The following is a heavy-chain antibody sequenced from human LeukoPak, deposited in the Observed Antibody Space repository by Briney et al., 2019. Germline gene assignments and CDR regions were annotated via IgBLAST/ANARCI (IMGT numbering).Heavy chain of an antibody. CDR1: GFTFSSYA. D-gene: IGHD6-13*01. CDR2: IYYSGST. J-gene: IGHJ1*01. CDR3: ARSIAAAGTGYFQH. Sequence: GSLRLSCAASGFTFSSYAMSWVRQPPGKGLEWIGYIYYSGSTNYNPSLKSRVTISVDTSKNQFSLKLSSLTAADTAVYYCARSIAAAGTGYFQHWGQGTLVTVSS. V-gene: IGHV4-59*08.